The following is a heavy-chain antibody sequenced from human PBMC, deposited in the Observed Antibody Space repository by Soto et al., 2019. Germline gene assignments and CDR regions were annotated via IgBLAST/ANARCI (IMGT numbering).Heavy chain of an antibody. J-gene: IGHJ4*02. CDR1: GFTFSSYA. Sequence: EVQLLESGGGLVQPGGSLRLSCAASGFTFSSYAMSWVRQAPGQGLEWVSAISGSGGSTYYADSVKGRCTISRDKSKNTLYLQMNSLRAEDTAVCYCAKDMVRGVIIPLSFDYWGQGTLVTVSS. CDR3: AKDMVRGVIIPLSFDY. D-gene: IGHD3-10*01. CDR2: ISGSGGST. V-gene: IGHV3-23*01.